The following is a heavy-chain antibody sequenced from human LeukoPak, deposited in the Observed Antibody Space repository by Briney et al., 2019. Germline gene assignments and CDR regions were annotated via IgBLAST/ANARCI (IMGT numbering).Heavy chain of an antibody. CDR1: GGSISSSSYY. Sequence: SETLSLTCTVSGGSISSSSYYWGWIRQPPGKGLEWIGSIYYSGSTYYNPSLKSRVTISVDTSKNQFSLKLSSVTAADTAVYYCARDGYYDSSGYSYFDYWGQGTLVTVSS. V-gene: IGHV4-39*07. CDR3: ARDGYYDSSGYSYFDY. D-gene: IGHD3-22*01. J-gene: IGHJ4*02. CDR2: IYYSGST.